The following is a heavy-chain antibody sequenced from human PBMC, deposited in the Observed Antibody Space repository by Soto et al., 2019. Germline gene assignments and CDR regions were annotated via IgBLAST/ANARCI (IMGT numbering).Heavy chain of an antibody. CDR3: TGRVGATDY. D-gene: IGHD1-26*01. V-gene: IGHV3-15*01. CDR2: IKSKTDGGTT. J-gene: IGHJ4*02. CDR1: VVTCSNSW. Sequence: LSCATSVVTCSNSWVSWVRQAPGKGLEWVGRIKSKTDGGTTDYAAPVKGRFTISRDDSKNTLYLQMNSLKTEDKAVYYCTGRVGATDYWGQGTLVTVSS.